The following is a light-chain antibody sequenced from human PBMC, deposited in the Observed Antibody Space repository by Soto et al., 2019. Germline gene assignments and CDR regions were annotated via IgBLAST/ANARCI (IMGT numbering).Light chain of an antibody. CDR2: GNS. V-gene: IGLV1-40*01. J-gene: IGLJ2*01. CDR1: SPNIGAGYD. CDR3: QSYDSILSGHVV. Sequence: QSVLTQPPSVSGAPGQRVTISCTGSSPNIGAGYDVHWYQQLPGTAPKLLIYGNSTRPSGVTDRFSGSKSGTSASLAITGLQAEYEADYYCQSYDSILSGHVVFGGGTQLTLL.